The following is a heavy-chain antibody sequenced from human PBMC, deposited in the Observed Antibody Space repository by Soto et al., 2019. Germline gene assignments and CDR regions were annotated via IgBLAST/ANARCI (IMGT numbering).Heavy chain of an antibody. J-gene: IGHJ4*02. CDR1: GGSISNYY. D-gene: IGHD2-8*02. Sequence: SETLSLTCSVSGGSISNYYWSWIRQSPGKGLEWIGYIYYSGSTNYNPSLKSRLTISVDTSKNQFSLKLSSVTAADTAVYYCARHRPGPYDYWGQGTLVTVSS. V-gene: IGHV4-59*08. CDR2: IYYSGST. CDR3: ARHRPGPYDY.